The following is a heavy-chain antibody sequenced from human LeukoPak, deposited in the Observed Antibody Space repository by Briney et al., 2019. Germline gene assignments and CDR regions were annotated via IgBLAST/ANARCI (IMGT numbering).Heavy chain of an antibody. CDR2: ISSSSSYI. CDR1: GFTFSSYS. J-gene: IGHJ4*02. CDR3: ARDEEMATIFAREYYFDY. Sequence: GGSLRLSCAASGFTFSSYSMNWVRQAPGKGLEWVSSISSSSSYIYYADSVKGRFTISRDNAKNSLYLQMNSLRAEDTAVYYCARDEEMATIFAREYYFDYWGQGTLVTVSS. D-gene: IGHD5-24*01. V-gene: IGHV3-21*01.